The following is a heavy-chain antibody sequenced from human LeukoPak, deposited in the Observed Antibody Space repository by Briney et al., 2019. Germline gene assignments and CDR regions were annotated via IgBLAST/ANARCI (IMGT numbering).Heavy chain of an antibody. CDR3: ARGSAVAGTFDY. D-gene: IGHD6-19*01. V-gene: IGHV4-4*07. J-gene: IGHJ4*02. CDR2: IYTSGST. Sequence: PSETLSLTCTVSGASISNFFWSWIRQPAGKGLEWIGRIYTSGSTNYNPSLKSRVTMSVDTSKNQFSLKLSSVTAADTAVYYCARGSAVAGTFDYWGQGTLVTVSS. CDR1: GASISNFF.